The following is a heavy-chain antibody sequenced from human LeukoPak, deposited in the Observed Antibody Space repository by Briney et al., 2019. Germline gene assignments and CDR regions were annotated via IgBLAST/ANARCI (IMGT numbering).Heavy chain of an antibody. J-gene: IGHJ6*03. CDR3: ARGRVDFWSGYQYYYYYMDV. CDR1: GGSISSSSYY. CDR2: INHSGST. V-gene: IGHV4-39*07. Sequence: SETLSLTCTVSGGSISSSSYYWGWIRQPPGKGLEWIGEINHSGSTNYNPSLKSRVTLSVDTSKNQFSLKLSSVTAADTAVYYCARGRVDFWSGYQYYYYYMDVWGKGTTVTVSS. D-gene: IGHD3-3*01.